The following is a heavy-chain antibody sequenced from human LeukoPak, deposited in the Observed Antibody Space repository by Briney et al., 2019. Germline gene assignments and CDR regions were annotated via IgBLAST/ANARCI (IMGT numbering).Heavy chain of an antibody. V-gene: IGHV4-31*03. CDR2: IYYSGST. CDR1: GGSISSGGYY. Sequence: SETLSPTCTVSGGSISSGGYYWSWIRQHPGKGLEWIGYIYYSGSTYYNPSLKSRVTISVDTSKNQFSLKLSSVTAADTVVYYCARGGTAMVPSKDFDYWGQGTLVTVSS. D-gene: IGHD5-18*01. J-gene: IGHJ4*02. CDR3: ARGGTAMVPSKDFDY.